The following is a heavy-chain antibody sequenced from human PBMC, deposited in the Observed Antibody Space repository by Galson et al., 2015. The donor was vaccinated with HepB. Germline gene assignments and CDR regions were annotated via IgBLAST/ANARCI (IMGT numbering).Heavy chain of an antibody. J-gene: IGHJ6*02. V-gene: IGHV3-72*01. D-gene: IGHD7-27*01. CDR2: SRNKANSYSI. Sequence: SLRLSCAASGFTLSDHHMDWVRQAPGKGLEWVGRSRNKANSYSIQYAASLKGRVTISRDDSRNSLYLQMNSLKTEDTAVYYCTSGDPNYFYGMDVWGQGTTVTVSS. CDR3: TSGDPNYFYGMDV. CDR1: GFTLSDHH.